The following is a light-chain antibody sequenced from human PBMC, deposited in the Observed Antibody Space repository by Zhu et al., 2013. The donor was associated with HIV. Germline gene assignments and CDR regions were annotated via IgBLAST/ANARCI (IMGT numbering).Light chain of an antibody. CDR2: EVS. Sequence: QSALTQPRSVSGSPGQSVTISCTGTSSDFGGYNYVSWYQEHPGKAPKLMIYEVSKRPSGVPARFSGSKSGTSASLAINGLQSEDEADYYCATWNNGLNGHVVFGGGTRLTVL. V-gene: IGLV2-11*01. CDR3: ATWNNGLNGHVV. J-gene: IGLJ2*01. CDR1: SSDFGGYNY.